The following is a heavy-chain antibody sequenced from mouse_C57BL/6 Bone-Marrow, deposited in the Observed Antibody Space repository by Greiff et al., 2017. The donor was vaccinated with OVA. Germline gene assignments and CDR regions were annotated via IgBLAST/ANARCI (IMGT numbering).Heavy chain of an antibody. V-gene: IGHV1-18*01. CDR1: GYTFTDYN. J-gene: IGHJ4*01. D-gene: IGHD2-4*01. CDR2: INPNNGGT. Sequence: EVQLQQSGPELVKPGASVKIPCKASGYTFTDYNMDWVKQSHGKSLEWIGDINPNNGGTTYNQKFKGKATLTVDKSSSTAYMELRSLTSEDTAVYYCAKRRDYEGAMDYWGQGTSVTVSS. CDR3: AKRRDYEGAMDY.